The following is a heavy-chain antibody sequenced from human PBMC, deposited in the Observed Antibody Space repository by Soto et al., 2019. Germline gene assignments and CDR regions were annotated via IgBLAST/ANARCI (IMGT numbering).Heavy chain of an antibody. Sequence: QVQLQESGPGLVKPSETLSLTCTVSGGSISSYYWSWIRQPPGKGLEWIGYIYYSGSTNYNPSLKSRVTISVDTSKNQFSLKLSSVTAADTAVYYCARHYDFWSGPYYYYYMDVWGKGTTVTVSS. CDR1: GGSISSYY. J-gene: IGHJ6*03. V-gene: IGHV4-59*08. CDR2: IYYSGST. D-gene: IGHD3-3*01. CDR3: ARHYDFWSGPYYYYYMDV.